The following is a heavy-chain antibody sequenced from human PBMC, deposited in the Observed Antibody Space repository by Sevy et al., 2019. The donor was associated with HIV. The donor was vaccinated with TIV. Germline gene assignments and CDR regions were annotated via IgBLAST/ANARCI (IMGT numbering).Heavy chain of an antibody. CDR1: GFTFSSYS. CDR2: ISSSSSTI. D-gene: IGHD6-13*01. V-gene: IGHV3-48*01. J-gene: IGHJ6*03. Sequence: GGSLRLSCAASGFTFSSYSMNWVRQAPGKGLEWVSYISSSSSTIYYADSVKGRFTISRDNAKNSLYLQMNSLRAEDTAVYYCARVGLAAAPNMDVWGKGTTVTVSS. CDR3: ARVGLAAAPNMDV.